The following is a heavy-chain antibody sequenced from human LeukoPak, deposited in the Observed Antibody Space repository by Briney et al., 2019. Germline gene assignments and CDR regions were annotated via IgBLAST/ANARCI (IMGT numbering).Heavy chain of an antibody. CDR1: GFIVSSNY. J-gene: IGHJ6*02. D-gene: IGHD2/OR15-2a*01. Sequence: GGSLRLSCAASGFIVSSNYMSWVRQAPGKGLEWASVIYTGGSTYYADSVKGRFTVSRDNSKNTLYLQMNSLRAEDTAVYYCARDPGSINGMDVWGQGTTVTVSS. CDR2: IYTGGST. V-gene: IGHV3-66*01. CDR3: ARDPGSINGMDV.